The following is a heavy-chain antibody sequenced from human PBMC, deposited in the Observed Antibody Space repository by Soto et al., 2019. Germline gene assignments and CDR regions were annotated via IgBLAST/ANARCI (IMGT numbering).Heavy chain of an antibody. J-gene: IGHJ6*03. Sequence: GGSLRLSCAASGFTFSSYSMNWVRQAPGKGLEWVSSISSSSSYIYYADSVKGRFTISRDNAKNSLYLQMNSLRAEDTAVYYCARDQEGGQDFWSGYYKAAKGYYYYYYYMDVWGKGTTVTVSS. D-gene: IGHD3-3*01. CDR1: GFTFSSYS. CDR2: ISSSSSYI. V-gene: IGHV3-21*01. CDR3: ARDQEGGQDFWSGYYKAAKGYYYYYYYMDV.